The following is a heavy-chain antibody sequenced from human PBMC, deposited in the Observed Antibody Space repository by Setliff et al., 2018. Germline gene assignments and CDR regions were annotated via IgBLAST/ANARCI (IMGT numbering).Heavy chain of an antibody. D-gene: IGHD3-10*01. CDR3: ARAYYYGSGNSHEYYMDV. CDR1: GGSISSGSNY. Sequence: SETLSLTCTVSGGSISSGSNYWSWIRQPAGRGLEWIGHIDPSGNTNYHPSLKSRVTISGDTSKNQFSLKLTSVSAADTAVYYCARAYYYGSGNSHEYYMDVWGKGTAVTVSS. CDR2: IDPSGNT. V-gene: IGHV4-61*09. J-gene: IGHJ6*03.